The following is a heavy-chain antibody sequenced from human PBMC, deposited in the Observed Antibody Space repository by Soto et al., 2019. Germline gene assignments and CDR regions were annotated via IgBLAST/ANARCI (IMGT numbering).Heavy chain of an antibody. V-gene: IGHV4-4*07. Sequence: QLQLHESGPGLVKPSETLSLTCNVSGDSIGRFYWSWIRQSAGQGLEWIGRVYSTGGVTYNPALKGRVTISLDRSNNHVPPEMNSVTAAYPAVCFCVRDLSGTGLAILGRGTRVSFSS. CDR3: VRDLSGTGLAI. J-gene: IGHJ6*02. CDR2: VYSTGGV. CDR1: GDSIGRFY. D-gene: IGHD1-26*01.